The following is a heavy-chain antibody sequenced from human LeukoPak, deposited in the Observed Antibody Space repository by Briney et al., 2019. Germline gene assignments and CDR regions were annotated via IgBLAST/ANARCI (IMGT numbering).Heavy chain of an antibody. CDR1: GVSISTYY. D-gene: IGHD1-26*01. J-gene: IGHJ4*02. V-gene: IGHV4-59*01. CDR3: ARMYSGTSYYFDY. CDR2: FSYSGST. Sequence: SETLSLTCSVSGVSISTYYWIWIRQPPAKGLDWMGFFSYSGSTKYNPSLKSRVTMSVDTSKNQFSLKLSSVTAADTAVYYCARMYSGTSYYFDYWGQGTLVTVAS.